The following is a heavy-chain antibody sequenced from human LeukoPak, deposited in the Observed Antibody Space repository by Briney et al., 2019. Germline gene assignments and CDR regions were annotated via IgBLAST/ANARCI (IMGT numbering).Heavy chain of an antibody. CDR3: AKDLAAYSAAAGTSGY. D-gene: IGHD6-13*01. CDR2: ISGSGGST. CDR1: GFTFSSYA. V-gene: IGHV3-23*01. Sequence: PGGSLRLSCAASGFTFSSYAMSWVRQAPGKGLEWVSAISGSGGSTYYADSVTGRFTISRDNSKNTLYLQINSLRAEDTAVYYCAKDLAAYSAAAGTSGYWGQGTLVTVSS. J-gene: IGHJ4*02.